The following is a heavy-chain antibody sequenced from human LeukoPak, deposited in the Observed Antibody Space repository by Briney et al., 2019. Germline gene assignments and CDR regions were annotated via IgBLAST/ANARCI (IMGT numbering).Heavy chain of an antibody. J-gene: IGHJ3*02. CDR2: IYYSGST. D-gene: IGHD6-13*01. CDR3: ATVIAAAGTHAFDI. V-gene: IGHV4-30-4*08. Sequence: PSETLSLTCAVYGGSFSGYYWSWIRQPPGKGLEWIGYIYYSGSTYYNPSLKSRVTISVDTSKNQFSLKLSSVTAADTAVYYCATVIAAAGTHAFDIWGQGTMVTVSS. CDR1: GGSFSGYY.